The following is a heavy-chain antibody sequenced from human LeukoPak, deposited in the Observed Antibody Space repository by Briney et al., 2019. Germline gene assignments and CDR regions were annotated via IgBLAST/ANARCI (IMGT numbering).Heavy chain of an antibody. CDR2: IYYSGST. CDR1: GGSISSGGYY. D-gene: IGHD3-10*01. CDR3: ARDHPYYYGSGSSESYFDY. J-gene: IGHJ4*02. V-gene: IGHV4-31*03. Sequence: SETLSLTCTVSGGSISSGGYYWSWIRQQPGKGLELIAYIYYSGSTYYNPSRKSRSTISVDTPKNQFSLKLSSVTAADTAVYYCARDHPYYYGSGSSESYFDYWGQGTLVTVSS.